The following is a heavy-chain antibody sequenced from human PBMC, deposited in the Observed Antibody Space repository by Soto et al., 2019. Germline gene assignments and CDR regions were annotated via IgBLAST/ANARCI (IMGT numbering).Heavy chain of an antibody. D-gene: IGHD3-9*01. V-gene: IGHV4-39*01. Sequence: SETLSLTCTVSGGSISSGDYYWSWIRQPPGKGLEWIGSIYYRGNAYYNPSLQTRVTISLGKSKSQFSLKLNSVTAADSAVYFCARLEGLATISYYFDFWGPGALVTVSS. J-gene: IGHJ4*02. CDR2: IYYRGNA. CDR1: GGSISSGDYY. CDR3: ARLEGLATISYYFDF.